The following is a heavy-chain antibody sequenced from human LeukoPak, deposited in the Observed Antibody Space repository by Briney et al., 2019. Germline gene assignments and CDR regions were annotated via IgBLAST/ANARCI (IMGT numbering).Heavy chain of an antibody. CDR1: GFTFSSYA. CDR2: ISGSGGST. J-gene: IGHJ6*03. CDR3: AKLSSPSYYYMDV. Sequence: GGTLRLSCAASGFTFSSYAMSWVRQAPGKGLEWVSAISGSGGSTYYADSVKGRFTISRDNSKNTLYLQMNSLRAEDTAVYYCAKLSSPSYYYMDVWGKGTTVTVSS. V-gene: IGHV3-23*01.